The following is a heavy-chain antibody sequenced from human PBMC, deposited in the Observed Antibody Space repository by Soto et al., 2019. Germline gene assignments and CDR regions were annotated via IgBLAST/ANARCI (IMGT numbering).Heavy chain of an antibody. CDR2: VYYTGST. CDR1: GGSISGSY. CDR3: ARSVAVPGAHINY. Sequence: SETLSLTCSVSGGSISGSYWSWIRQSPGKGLEWLGYVYYTGSTNYSPSLRSRVSISVDTSKNEFSLRLSSVTAADTAVYFCARSVAVPGAHINYWGQGTQVTVSS. V-gene: IGHV4-59*01. J-gene: IGHJ4*02. D-gene: IGHD6-19*01.